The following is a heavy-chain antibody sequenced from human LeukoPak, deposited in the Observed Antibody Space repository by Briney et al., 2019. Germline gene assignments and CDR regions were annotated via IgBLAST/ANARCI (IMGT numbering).Heavy chain of an antibody. J-gene: IGHJ4*02. D-gene: IGHD3-22*01. V-gene: IGHV3-30*04. CDR1: GFTFSSYA. Sequence: GGSLRLSCAASGFTFSSYAMHWVRQAPGKGLEWVALISYDGSDKYYADSVKGRFTISRDNSKNTLYLQMNSLRAEDTAVYYCAKDMGYYDSSGIFDYWGQGTLVTVSS. CDR3: AKDMGYYDSSGIFDY. CDR2: ISYDGSDK.